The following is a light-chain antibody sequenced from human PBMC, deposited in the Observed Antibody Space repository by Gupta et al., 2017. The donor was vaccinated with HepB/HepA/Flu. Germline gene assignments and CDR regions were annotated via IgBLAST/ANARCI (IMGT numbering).Light chain of an antibody. V-gene: IGKV6D-21*02. CDR2: YAS. CDR3: QQRNSLRGS. Sequence: EIVLTQSPDFQSVTPKEKVTITCRASESIGSSLHWYQQKPHQSPKLLIKYASQYGSGVPSRFSGSGSGTDFTLTIDRLEPEDAAVYYCQQRNSLRGSFGQGTKLEIK. J-gene: IGKJ2*04. CDR1: ESIGSS.